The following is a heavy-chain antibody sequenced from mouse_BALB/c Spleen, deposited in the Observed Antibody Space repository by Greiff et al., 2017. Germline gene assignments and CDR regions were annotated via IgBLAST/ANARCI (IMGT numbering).Heavy chain of an antibody. CDR3: ARDGSSYWYFDV. CDR2: ISSGSSTI. D-gene: IGHD1-1*01. Sequence: EVQRVESGGGLVQPGGSRKLSCAASGFTFSSFGMHWVRQAPEKGLEWVAYISSGSSTIYYADTVKGRFTISRDNPKNTLFLQMTSLRSEDTAMYYCARDGSSYWYFDVWGAGTTVTVSS. CDR1: GFTFSSFG. J-gene: IGHJ1*01. V-gene: IGHV5-17*02.